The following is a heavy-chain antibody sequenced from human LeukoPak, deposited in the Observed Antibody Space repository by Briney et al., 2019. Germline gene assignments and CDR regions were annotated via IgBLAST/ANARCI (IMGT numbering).Heavy chain of an antibody. D-gene: IGHD4-17*01. V-gene: IGHV3-48*02. Sequence: GGSLRLFCAASGFTFSNYNINWVRQAPGKGLEWVSYISSSGGTIYYADSVKGRFTISRDNAKNSLYLQMNSLRDEDTAVYYCARDYGSHGEYFEYWGQATPVTVSS. CDR3: ARDYGSHGEYFEY. J-gene: IGHJ4*02. CDR2: ISSSGGTI. CDR1: GFTFSNYN.